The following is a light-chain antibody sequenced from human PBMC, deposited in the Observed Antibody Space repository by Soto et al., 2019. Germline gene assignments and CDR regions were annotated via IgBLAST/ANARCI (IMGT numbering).Light chain of an antibody. CDR3: QQYNGWPIT. Sequence: EIVLTQSPGTLSLSPEERAALSFSASQSVSSSYLAWYQQKPGQPPRLLIYGASTRATGFPARFSGSGSGTEFTLTISSLQSEDFAVYYCQQYNGWPITFGQGTRLEIK. CDR2: GAS. J-gene: IGKJ5*01. V-gene: IGKV3-15*01. CDR1: QSVSSSY.